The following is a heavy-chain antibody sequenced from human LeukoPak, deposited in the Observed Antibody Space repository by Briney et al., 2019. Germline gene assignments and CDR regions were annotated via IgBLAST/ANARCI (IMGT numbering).Heavy chain of an antibody. CDR3: ASDSTGHQMNYDSSVTLDY. CDR2: IMYDEGER. V-gene: IGHV3-7*01. Sequence: GGSLRLSCAASGFTFSSYWMSWVRKAPGKGLEWVANIMYDEGERYYVDSVKGRFTISRDNAKSSLYLQMTSLSAEGTAVYYCASDSTGHQMNYDSSVTLDYWGRATPVSDCS. J-gene: IGHJ4*02. D-gene: IGHD3-22*01. CDR1: GFTFSSYW.